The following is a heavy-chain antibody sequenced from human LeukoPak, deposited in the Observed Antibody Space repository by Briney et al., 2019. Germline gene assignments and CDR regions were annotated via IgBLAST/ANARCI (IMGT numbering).Heavy chain of an antibody. CDR1: GGSFSGYY. V-gene: IGHV4-34*01. D-gene: IGHD4-23*01. J-gene: IGHJ4*02. Sequence: SETLSLTCAVYGGSFSGYYWSWVRQPPGKGLEWIGEINHSGSTNYNPSLKSRVTISVDTSKNQFSLKLSSVTAADTAVYYCARGPRTTVAGINYWGQGTLVTVSS. CDR2: INHSGST. CDR3: ARGPRTTVAGINY.